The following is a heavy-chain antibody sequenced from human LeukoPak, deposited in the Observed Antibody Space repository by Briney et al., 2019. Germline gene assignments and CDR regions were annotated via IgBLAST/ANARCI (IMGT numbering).Heavy chain of an antibody. Sequence: PSQTLSLTCTVSGGSITSGDYYWSWIRQPPGKGLESLGYIYYSGSAYYSTSLKSSLTISVDTSKNQFSLKQSSVNAADTAVYYCTRVVAEYWRSATCHRYTMDVWGQGTTVTVSS. D-gene: IGHD2-2*01. CDR2: IYYSGSA. V-gene: IGHV4-30-4*01. CDR1: GGSITSGDYY. CDR3: TRVVAEYWRSATCHRYTMDV. J-gene: IGHJ6*02.